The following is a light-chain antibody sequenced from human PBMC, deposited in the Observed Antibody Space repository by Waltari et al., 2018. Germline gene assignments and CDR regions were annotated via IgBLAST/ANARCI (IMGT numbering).Light chain of an antibody. V-gene: IGKV6-21*01. CDR1: RTVSSS. Sequence: EIVLTQSPDFLSVAPKQTVTITCRASRTVSSSLHWYQQKPGQPPKLLIDYASQSVSGVPSRFSGSGSGTDYTLTINDLEAEDAATYFCHQSANLPHTFGQGTMVEIK. J-gene: IGKJ1*01. CDR2: YAS. CDR3: HQSANLPHT.